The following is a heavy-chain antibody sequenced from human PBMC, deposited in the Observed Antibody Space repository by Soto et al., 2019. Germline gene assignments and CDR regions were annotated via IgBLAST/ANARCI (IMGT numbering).Heavy chain of an antibody. CDR1: VGSFSGYY. CDR3: ASRKFRAGYYYYYGMDV. Sequence: PSETLSLTCAVYVGSFSGYYWSWIRQPPGKGLEWIGEINHSGNTNYNPSLKSRVTISVDTSKNQFSLKLSSVTAADTAVYYCASRKFRAGYYYYYGMDVWGQGTTVTVSS. J-gene: IGHJ6*02. CDR2: INHSGNT. V-gene: IGHV4-34*01. D-gene: IGHD6-19*01.